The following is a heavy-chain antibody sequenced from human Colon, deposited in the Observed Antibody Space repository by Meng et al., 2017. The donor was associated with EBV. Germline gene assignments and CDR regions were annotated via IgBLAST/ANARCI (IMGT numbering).Heavy chain of an antibody. Sequence: QVPLQESGSGFVKPSQTLSCICTVAGGSISSVTYYRGWIRQLPGKGLEWIAYIHYSGGTYYSPSLKSRVTISVDTSKNQLSLKLSSMTAADTAVYYCARYVFDSSSLYSNWFDPWGQGTLVTVSS. V-gene: IGHV4-31*03. D-gene: IGHD3-22*01. J-gene: IGHJ5*02. CDR2: IHYSGGT. CDR1: GGSISSVTYY. CDR3: ARYVFDSSSLYSNWFDP.